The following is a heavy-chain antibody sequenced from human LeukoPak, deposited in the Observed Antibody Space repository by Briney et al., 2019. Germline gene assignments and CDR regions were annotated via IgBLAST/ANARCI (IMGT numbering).Heavy chain of an antibody. V-gene: IGHV3-74*01. CDR2: INSDGSST. CDR3: ARDWSLAVAGTPYY. Sequence: GGSLRLSCAASGFSFSTFWMSWVRQAPGKGLVWVSRINSDGSSTSYADSVKGRFTISRDNAKNTLYLQMNSLRAEDTAVYYCARDWSLAVAGTPYYWGQGTLVTVSS. J-gene: IGHJ4*02. CDR1: GFSFSTFW. D-gene: IGHD6-19*01.